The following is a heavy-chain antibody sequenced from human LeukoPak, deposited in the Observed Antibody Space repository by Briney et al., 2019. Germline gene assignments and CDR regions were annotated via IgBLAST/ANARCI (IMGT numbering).Heavy chain of an antibody. V-gene: IGHV1-8*03. J-gene: IGHJ6*03. CDR3: ARGGSSGSPWEYYYYMDV. Sequence: GASVKVSCKASGYTFTSYDINWVRQATGQGLEWMGWMNPNSGNTGYAQKFQGRVTITRNTSISTAYMELSSLRSEDTAVYYCARGGSSGSPWEYYYYMDVWGKGTTVTVSS. CDR1: GYTFTSYD. D-gene: IGHD6-6*01. CDR2: MNPNSGNT.